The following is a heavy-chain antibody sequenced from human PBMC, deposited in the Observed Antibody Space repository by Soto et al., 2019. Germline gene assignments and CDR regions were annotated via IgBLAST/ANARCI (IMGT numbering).Heavy chain of an antibody. CDR3: AKDSPHYDFWSGYRNYYYYGMDV. D-gene: IGHD3-3*01. CDR1: GFTFSSYG. Sequence: LRLSCAASGFTFSSYGMHWVRQAPGKGLEWVAVISYDGSNKYYADSVKGRFTISRDKSKKTLYLQMNSLRAEDTAVYYCAKDSPHYDFWSGYRNYYYYGMDVWGQGTTVTVSS. J-gene: IGHJ6*02. V-gene: IGHV3-30*18. CDR2: ISYDGSNK.